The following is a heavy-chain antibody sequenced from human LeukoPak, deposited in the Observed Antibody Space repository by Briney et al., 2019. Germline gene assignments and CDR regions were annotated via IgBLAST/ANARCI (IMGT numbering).Heavy chain of an antibody. J-gene: IGHJ4*02. D-gene: IGHD1-26*01. CDR2: ISSSSSYV. CDR1: GFTFSSYS. Sequence: GGSLRLSCAASGFTFSSYSMNWVRQAPGKGLEWVSSISSSSSYVYYADSVKGRFTISRDNAKNSLYLQMNSLRAEDTAVYYCARDYGSPTPPDYWGQGTLVTVSS. V-gene: IGHV3-21*01. CDR3: ARDYGSPTPPDY.